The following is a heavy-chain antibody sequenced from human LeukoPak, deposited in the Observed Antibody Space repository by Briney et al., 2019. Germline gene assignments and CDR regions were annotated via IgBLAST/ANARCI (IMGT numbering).Heavy chain of an antibody. V-gene: IGHV3-23*01. CDR1: GFTFSSYV. CDR2: ISGSDTST. CDR3: AKGFYGY. D-gene: IGHD3-3*01. Sequence: GGSLRLSCVASGFTFSSYVMSWVRQAPGKGLEWVSSISGSDTSTYYADSVKGRFTISRDNSKNTLYLQMNSLRAEDTAIYYCAKGFYGYWGQGARVTVSS. J-gene: IGHJ4*02.